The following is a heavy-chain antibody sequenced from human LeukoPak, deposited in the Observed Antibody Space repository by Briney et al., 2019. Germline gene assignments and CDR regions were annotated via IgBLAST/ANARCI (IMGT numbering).Heavy chain of an antibody. D-gene: IGHD3-10*01. CDR3: GRHYYGSSQIDY. CDR2: IYYSGTT. J-gene: IGHJ4*02. Sequence: SETLSLTCTVSGYSIASGNFYWGWIRQPPGKGLEWIGNIYYSGTTYNNPPLTSRVTMSVDTSTNQFSLKMASVTAADTAMYYCGRHYYGSSQIDYWGQGTLVTVSS. V-gene: IGHV4-39*01. CDR1: GYSIASGNFY.